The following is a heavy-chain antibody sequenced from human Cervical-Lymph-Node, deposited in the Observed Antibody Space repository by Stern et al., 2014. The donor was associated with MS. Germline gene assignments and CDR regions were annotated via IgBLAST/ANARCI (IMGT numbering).Heavy chain of an antibody. Sequence: QVQLVQAGGGLVKPGGSLRLSCAASGFTFSDYYMSWIRQAPGKGLEWVSYISSSGSTIYYADSVTGRVTISRDNSTHTLYLPMNSLRAEDTSVYYCARDSGRYYASYWGQGTLVTVSS. V-gene: IGHV3-11*01. CDR3: ARDSGRYYASY. J-gene: IGHJ4*02. D-gene: IGHD2-2*01. CDR1: GFTFSDYY. CDR2: ISSSGSTI.